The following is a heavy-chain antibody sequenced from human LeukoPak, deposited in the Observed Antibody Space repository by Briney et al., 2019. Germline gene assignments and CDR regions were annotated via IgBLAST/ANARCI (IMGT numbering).Heavy chain of an antibody. CDR2: INHSGST. D-gene: IGHD3-22*01. Sequence: SETLSLTCAVYGGSFSGYYWSWIRQPPGKGLEWIGEINHSGSTKYNPSLKSRVTISVDTSKNQFSLKLSSVTAADTAVYYCARGYDSSGYIYYYYYMDVWGKGTTVTVSS. J-gene: IGHJ6*03. V-gene: IGHV4-34*01. CDR1: GGSFSGYY. CDR3: ARGYDSSGYIYYYYYMDV.